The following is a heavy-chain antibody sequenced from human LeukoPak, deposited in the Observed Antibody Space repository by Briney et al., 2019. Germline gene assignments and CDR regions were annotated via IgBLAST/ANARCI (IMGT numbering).Heavy chain of an antibody. Sequence: SETLSPTCTVSGGSISSSSYYWGWIRQPPGKGLEWIGSIYYSGSTYYNPSLKSRVTISVDTSKNQFSLKLSSVTAADTAVYYCARRVGSSWVYYYYMDVWGKGTTVTVSS. D-gene: IGHD6-6*01. V-gene: IGHV4-39*07. CDR2: IYYSGST. CDR1: GGSISSSSYY. CDR3: ARRVGSSWVYYYYMDV. J-gene: IGHJ6*03.